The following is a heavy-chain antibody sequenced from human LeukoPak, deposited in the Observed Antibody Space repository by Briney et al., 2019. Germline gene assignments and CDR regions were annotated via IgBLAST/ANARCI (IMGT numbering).Heavy chain of an antibody. V-gene: IGHV4-59*01. CDR3: ARGLTTVFEP. CDR2: IYYSGST. D-gene: IGHD4-17*01. Sequence: KPSETLSLTCTVSGGSISSYYWSWIRQPPGKGLEWIGYIYYSGSTNYNPSLKSRVTISVDTSKNQFSLKLSSVTAADTAVYYCARGLTTVFEPWGQGTLVTVPS. J-gene: IGHJ5*02. CDR1: GGSISSYY.